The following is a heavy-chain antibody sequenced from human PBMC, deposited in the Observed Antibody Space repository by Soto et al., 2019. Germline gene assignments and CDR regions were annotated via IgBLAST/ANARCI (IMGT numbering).Heavy chain of an antibody. CDR1: GGSISRYY. V-gene: IGHV4-59*01. J-gene: IGHJ5*02. Sequence: PSETLSLTCTVSGGSISRYYMSWIRQPPGKGLEWIGYIYYSGSTNYNTSLESRVTISVDTSKNQFSLKLSSVTAADTAVYYCARVIVKTGYWRGGSCSRDYNYSVPRGQATLVT. D-gene: IGHD2-15*01. CDR2: IYYSGST. CDR3: ARVIVKTGYWRGGSCSRDYNYSVP.